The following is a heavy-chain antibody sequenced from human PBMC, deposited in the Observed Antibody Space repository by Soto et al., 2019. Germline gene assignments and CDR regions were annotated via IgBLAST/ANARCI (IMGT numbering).Heavy chain of an antibody. D-gene: IGHD3-22*01. CDR1: GFTFSSYA. CDR3: ARVGSMYYYDSSGITGAFDI. CDR2: ISYDGSNK. V-gene: IGHV3-30-3*01. J-gene: IGHJ3*02. Sequence: QVQLVESGGGVVQPGRSLRLSCAASGFTFSSYAMHWVRQAPGKGLEGVAVISYDGSNKYYADSVKGRFTISRDNSKNTLYLQMNSLRAEDTAVYYCARVGSMYYYDSSGITGAFDIWGQGTMVTVSS.